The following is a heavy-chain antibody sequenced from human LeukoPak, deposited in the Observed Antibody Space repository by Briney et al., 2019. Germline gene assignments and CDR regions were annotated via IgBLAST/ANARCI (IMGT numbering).Heavy chain of an antibody. CDR3: AREGDILTGYYDYFDY. J-gene: IGHJ4*02. CDR1: GFTLSDYA. V-gene: IGHV3-30*15. CDR2: ISYDGSYK. D-gene: IGHD3-9*01. Sequence: GGALGLSCAGSGFTLSDYAIDWGRQGPGKGLGGGAGISYDGSYKYFADSVKGRFTISRANSKNTVYLQMSSLRAEDTAVYYCAREGDILTGYYDYFDYWGQGTLVTVSS.